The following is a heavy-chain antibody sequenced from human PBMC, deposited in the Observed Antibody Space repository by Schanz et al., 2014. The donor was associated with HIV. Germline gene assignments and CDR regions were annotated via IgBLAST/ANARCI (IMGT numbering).Heavy chain of an antibody. V-gene: IGHV1-18*01. CDR2: ISAYNGNT. CDR1: GYTFISYG. D-gene: IGHD2-2*02. CDR3: ARDHRLYTNSPRVYTMDV. J-gene: IGHJ6*02. Sequence: QVQLVQSGTEVKKPGASVKVSCKASGYTFISYGISWVRQAPGQGLEWMGWISAYNGNTNYAQKFQGRLTMTTDTSTSTAYMELRSLRSDDTAVYFCARDHRLYTNSPRVYTMDVWGQGTAVTVSS.